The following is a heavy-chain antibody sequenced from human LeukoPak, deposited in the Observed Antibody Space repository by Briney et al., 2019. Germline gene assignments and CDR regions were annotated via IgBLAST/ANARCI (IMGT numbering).Heavy chain of an antibody. CDR1: GGTFSSYA. J-gene: IGHJ4*02. CDR3: AREVPTYYYDSSGVRFDY. D-gene: IGHD3-22*01. Sequence: ASVKVSCKASGGTFSSYAISWVRQAPGQGLEWMGRIIPILGIANYAQKFQGRVTITADKSTSTAYMELSSLRSEDTAVYYCAREVPTYYYDSSGVRFDYWGRGTLVTVSS. V-gene: IGHV1-69*04. CDR2: IIPILGIA.